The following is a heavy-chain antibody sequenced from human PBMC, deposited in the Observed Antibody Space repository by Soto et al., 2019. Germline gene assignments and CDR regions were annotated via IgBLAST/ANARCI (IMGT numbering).Heavy chain of an antibody. Sequence: TLSLTCTVSGGSISSYYWSWIRQPPGKGLEWIGYIYYSGSTNYNPSLKSRVTISVDTSKNQFSLKLSSVTAADTAVYYCAASINGTRIFYYYYYMDVWGKGTTVTVSS. V-gene: IGHV4-59*01. CDR1: GGSISSYY. J-gene: IGHJ6*03. CDR3: AASINGTRIFYYYYYMDV. CDR2: IYYSGST. D-gene: IGHD1-7*01.